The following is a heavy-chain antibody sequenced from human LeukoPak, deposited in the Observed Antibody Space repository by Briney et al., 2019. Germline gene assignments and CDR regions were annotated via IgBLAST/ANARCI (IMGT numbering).Heavy chain of an antibody. V-gene: IGHV3-7*01. D-gene: IGHD2-15*01. CDR3: ARPLGYCSGGSCFPFDC. Sequence: GGSLRLSCSASGFTFSNYWMTWVRQAPGKGLEWVANIKQDESQKYYVDSVKGRFTISRDNAKSSLYLQMYSLRAEDTAIYYCARPLGYCSGGSCFPFDCWGQGTLVTVSS. J-gene: IGHJ4*02. CDR1: GFTFSNYW. CDR2: IKQDESQK.